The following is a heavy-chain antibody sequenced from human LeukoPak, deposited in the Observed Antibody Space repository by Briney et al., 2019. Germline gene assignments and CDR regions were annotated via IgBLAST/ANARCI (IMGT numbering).Heavy chain of an antibody. J-gene: IGHJ4*02. Sequence: ASVKLSCKASGYTFTDYYMNWVRQAPGQGLEWMGWIHPNSGSTNFAQKLQGRVNMTRDMSISTAYMELSRLTFDDTGVYYCGRKSASRKTSEFDYWGQGTLVTVTS. D-gene: IGHD2-2*01. CDR3: GRKSASRKTSEFDY. V-gene: IGHV1-2*02. CDR2: IHPNSGST. CDR1: GYTFTDYY.